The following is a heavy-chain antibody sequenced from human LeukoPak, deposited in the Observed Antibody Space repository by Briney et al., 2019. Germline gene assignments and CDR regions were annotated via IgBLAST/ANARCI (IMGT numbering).Heavy chain of an antibody. CDR3: ARDYVWGSSESDY. V-gene: IGHV3-21*01. Sequence: GGSLRLSCAASGFTFSNYNMNWVRQAPGKGLEWVSSITSSSSYIYYADSVKGRFTISRDNAKNSLYLQMNSLRVEDTAIYYCARDYVWGSSESDYWGQGTLVTVSS. CDR1: GFTFSNYN. CDR2: ITSSSSYI. J-gene: IGHJ4*02. D-gene: IGHD7-27*01.